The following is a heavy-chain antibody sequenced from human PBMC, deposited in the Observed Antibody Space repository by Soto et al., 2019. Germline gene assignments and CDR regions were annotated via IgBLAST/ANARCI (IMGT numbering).Heavy chain of an antibody. J-gene: IGHJ5*02. CDR1: CGYIRSRSYH. Sequence: SETLSLTSTVSCGYIRSRSYHWGWIRQTPGKGLEWIGSLYNSGSTYYNPSQKCLVTISVDTSKNQFSLKLSSVTAADTAVYYCAGLRRTRVPSPTGWFGPWGQGTLVTVSS. CDR2: LYNSGST. V-gene: IGHV4-39*01. D-gene: IGHD3-10*01. CDR3: AGLRRTRVPSPTGWFGP.